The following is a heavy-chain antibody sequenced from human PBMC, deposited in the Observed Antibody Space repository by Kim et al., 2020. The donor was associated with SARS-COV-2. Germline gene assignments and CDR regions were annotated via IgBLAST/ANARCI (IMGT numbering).Heavy chain of an antibody. J-gene: IGHJ3*02. D-gene: IGHD3-10*01. V-gene: IGHV1-69*04. Sequence: SVKVSCKASGGTFSSYAISWVRQAPGQGLEWMGRIIPILGIANYAQKFQGRVTITADKSTSTAYMELSSLRSEDTAVYYCARSPSGRKNAFDIWGQGTMVTVSS. CDR3: ARSPSGRKNAFDI. CDR2: IIPILGIA. CDR1: GGTFSSYA.